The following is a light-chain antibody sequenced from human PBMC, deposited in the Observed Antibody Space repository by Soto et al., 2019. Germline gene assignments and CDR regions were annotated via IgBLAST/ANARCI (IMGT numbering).Light chain of an antibody. J-gene: IGLJ2*01. CDR1: SNDIGAFDY. V-gene: IGLV2-14*01. Sequence: QSALTQPASVSASPGQSISISCTGTSNDIGAFDYVSWYQQHPGKAPKLIIFEVFNRPSGVSTRFSGSKSGSTASLTISGLQAEDEADYFCSSYTTNNARVFGGGTKLTVL. CDR3: SSYTTNNARV. CDR2: EVF.